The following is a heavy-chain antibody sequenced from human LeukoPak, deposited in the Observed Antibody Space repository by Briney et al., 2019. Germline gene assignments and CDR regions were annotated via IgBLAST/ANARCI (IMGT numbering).Heavy chain of an antibody. V-gene: IGHV3-30*02. CDR1: GFTFSTYA. J-gene: IGHJ4*02. CDR2: IWPDGSKK. CDR3: AKISSSAESNFDY. D-gene: IGHD6-25*01. Sequence: QPGGSLRLSCAASGFTFSTYAMHWVRQAPGKGLEWVAFIWPDGSKKYYADSVKGRFAISRENSKNTVYLQMNDLRPEDTALYFCAKISSSAESNFDYWGQGTLVTVSS.